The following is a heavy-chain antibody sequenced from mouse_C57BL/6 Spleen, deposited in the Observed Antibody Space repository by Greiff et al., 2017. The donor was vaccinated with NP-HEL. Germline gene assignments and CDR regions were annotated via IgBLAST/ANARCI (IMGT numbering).Heavy chain of an antibody. J-gene: IGHJ3*01. CDR1: GYTFTSYW. CDR3: ARGYDGYYGFAY. Sequence: VQRVESGTELVKPGASVKLSCKASGYTFTSYWMHWVKQRPGQGLEWIGNINPSNGGTNYNEKFKSKATLTVDKSSSTAYMQLSSLTSEDSAVYYCARGYDGYYGFAYWGQGTLVTVSA. V-gene: IGHV1-53*01. D-gene: IGHD2-3*01. CDR2: INPSNGGT.